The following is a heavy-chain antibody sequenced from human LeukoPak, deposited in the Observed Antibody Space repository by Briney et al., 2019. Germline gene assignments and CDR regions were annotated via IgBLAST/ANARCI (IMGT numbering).Heavy chain of an antibody. D-gene: IGHD6-19*01. CDR2: ISSSSSTI. CDR1: GFTFSSYS. J-gene: IGHJ3*02. CDR3: ARRSSSGWDDAFDI. V-gene: IGHV3-48*01. Sequence: GGSLRLSCAASGFTFSSYSMNWVRQAPGKGLEWVSYISSSSSTIYYADSVKGRFTISRDNAKNSLYLQMNSLRAEDTAVYYCARRSSSGWDDAFDIWGQGTMVTVSS.